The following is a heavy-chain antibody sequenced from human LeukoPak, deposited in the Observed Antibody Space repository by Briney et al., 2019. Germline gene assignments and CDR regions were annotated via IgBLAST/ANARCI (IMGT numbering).Heavy chain of an antibody. Sequence: SETLSLTCAVSGGSFSGYYWSWIRQPPRKGLEWIGEINHSGSTNYNPSLKSRVTISVGASKNQFSLKMSSVTAADTAVYYCARGIRGYSYYFDYWGQGTLVTVSS. V-gene: IGHV4-34*01. D-gene: IGHD3-22*01. CDR3: ARGIRGYSYYFDY. J-gene: IGHJ4*02. CDR1: GGSFSGYY. CDR2: INHSGST.